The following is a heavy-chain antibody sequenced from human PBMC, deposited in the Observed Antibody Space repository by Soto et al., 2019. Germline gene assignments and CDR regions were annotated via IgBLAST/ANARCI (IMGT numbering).Heavy chain of an antibody. CDR3: ARVLSHGYSDY. CDR1: GGTFSSYA. V-gene: IGHV1-69*13. CDR2: IIPIFGTA. Sequence: GASVKVSCKASGGTFSSYAISWVRQVPGQGLEWMGGIIPIFGTANYAQKFQGRVTITADESKNQFSLKLSSVTAADTAVYYCARVLSHGYSDYWGQGTLVTVSS. J-gene: IGHJ4*02.